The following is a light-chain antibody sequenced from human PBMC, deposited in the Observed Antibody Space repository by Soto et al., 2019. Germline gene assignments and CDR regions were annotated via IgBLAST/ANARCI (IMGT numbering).Light chain of an antibody. CDR3: QQYNNWPGT. CDR1: QSVSSN. V-gene: IGKV3-15*01. Sequence: EIVMTQSPAPPSVSPGERATPSCRASQSVSSNLAWYQQKPGQAPRLLIYGASTRATGIPARFSGSGSGTEFTLTISSLQSEDFAVYSCQQYNNWPGTFGQGTKVDIK. J-gene: IGKJ1*01. CDR2: GAS.